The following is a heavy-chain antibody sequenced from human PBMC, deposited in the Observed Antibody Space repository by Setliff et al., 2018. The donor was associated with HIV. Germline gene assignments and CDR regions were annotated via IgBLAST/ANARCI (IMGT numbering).Heavy chain of an antibody. V-gene: IGHV3-74*01. D-gene: IGHD6-19*01. CDR1: GFTFSTYW. J-gene: IGHJ4*02. CDR2: INTDGGRT. Sequence: GGSLRLSCTASGFTFSTYWMHWVRQAPGKGLVWVSHINTDGGRTTYADAVKGRFTISRDNAKNTVYLQMNSLRAEDTAVYYCARGYSGGWNDLTGYWGQGALVTVSS. CDR3: ARGYSGGWNDLTGY.